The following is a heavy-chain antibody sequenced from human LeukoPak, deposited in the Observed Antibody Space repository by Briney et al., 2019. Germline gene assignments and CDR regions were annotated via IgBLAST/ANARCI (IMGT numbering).Heavy chain of an antibody. V-gene: IGHV1-69*05. Sequence: GSSVKVSCEASGGTFSSYAISWVRQAPGQGLEWMGGIIPIFGTANYAQKFQGRVTITTDESTSTAYMELSSLRSEDTAVYYCARAPYDFWSGQQNDYYYYMDVWGEGTTVTVSS. CDR1: GGTFSSYA. CDR2: IIPIFGTA. J-gene: IGHJ6*03. CDR3: ARAPYDFWSGQQNDYYYYMDV. D-gene: IGHD3-3*01.